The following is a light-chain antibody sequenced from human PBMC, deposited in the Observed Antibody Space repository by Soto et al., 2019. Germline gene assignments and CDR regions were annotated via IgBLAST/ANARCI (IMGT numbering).Light chain of an antibody. V-gene: IGKV1-5*03. CDR1: QSISSW. Sequence: DIQMTQSPSTLSASVGDRVTITYRASQSISSWLAWYQQKPGKAPKLLIYKASSLESGVPSRFSGSGSGTEFTLTISSLQPDDFAIYYCQQYNSYPWTFGQGTKVEIK. CDR2: KAS. CDR3: QQYNSYPWT. J-gene: IGKJ1*01.